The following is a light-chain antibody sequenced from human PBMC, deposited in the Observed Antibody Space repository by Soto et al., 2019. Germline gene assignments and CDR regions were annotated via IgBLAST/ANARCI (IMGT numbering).Light chain of an antibody. CDR3: QQYNSYSGT. V-gene: IGKV1-5*01. Sequence: DIQMTQSPSTLSASVGDRVTITCRASQSISSWLAWYQQKPGKAPKLLIYDASSLESGVTSRFSGSGSGTEFTLTISSLQPDDFATYYCQQYNSYSGTFGQGTNVDIK. CDR2: DAS. J-gene: IGKJ1*01. CDR1: QSISSW.